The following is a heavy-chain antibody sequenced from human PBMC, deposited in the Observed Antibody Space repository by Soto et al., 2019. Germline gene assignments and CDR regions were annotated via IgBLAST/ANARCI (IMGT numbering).Heavy chain of an antibody. CDR3: ARDLSSGYDSYYFDY. CDR1: GGSFSGYY. D-gene: IGHD3-22*01. CDR2: INRSGST. J-gene: IGHJ4*02. Sequence: SETLSLTCAVYGGSFSGYYWSWIRQPPGKGLEWIGEINRSGSTNYNPSLKSRVTISVDTSKNQFSLNLRSVTAADTAVYFCARDLSSGYDSYYFDYWGQGTLVTVSS. V-gene: IGHV4-34*01.